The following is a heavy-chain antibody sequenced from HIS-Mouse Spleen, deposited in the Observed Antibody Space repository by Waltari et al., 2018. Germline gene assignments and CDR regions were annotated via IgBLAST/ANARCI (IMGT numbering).Heavy chain of an antibody. CDR1: GFTFSSHA. Sequence: QVQLVESGGGVVQPGRSLRLPCAASGFTFSSHAMHWVRQAPGKGLEWVAVISYDGSNKYYADSVKGRFTISRDNSKNTLYLQMNSLRAEDTAVYYCARGAVAGDAFDIWGQGTMVTVSS. D-gene: IGHD6-19*01. V-gene: IGHV3-30*04. CDR2: ISYDGSNK. CDR3: ARGAVAGDAFDI. J-gene: IGHJ3*02.